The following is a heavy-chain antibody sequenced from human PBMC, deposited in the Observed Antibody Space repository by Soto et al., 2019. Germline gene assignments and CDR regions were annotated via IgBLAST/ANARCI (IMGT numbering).Heavy chain of an antibody. CDR2: IYPGDSDT. Sequence: PGESLKISCKVSGYSFTSYWIAWVRQMPGKGPEWIGIIYPGDSDTRYSPSFQGQVTMSVEESIGTAYLQWTSLKASDTAMYYCTRALSPSRSFPRLNHAFHIWGQGTMVTVSS. CDR3: TRALSPSRSFPRLNHAFHI. V-gene: IGHV5-51*01. J-gene: IGHJ3*02. CDR1: GYSFTSYW. D-gene: IGHD3-3*01.